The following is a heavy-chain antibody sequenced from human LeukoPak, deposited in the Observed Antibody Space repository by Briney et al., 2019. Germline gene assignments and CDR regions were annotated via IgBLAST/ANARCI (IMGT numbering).Heavy chain of an antibody. D-gene: IGHD2-8*01. CDR2: ISYDGSNK. J-gene: IGHJ6*02. CDR3: ARGPERTGVGTRYCYDMDV. CDR1: GFTFSSYA. V-gene: IGHV3-30-3*01. Sequence: PGRSLRLSCAASGFTFSSYAMHWVRQAPGKGLEWVAVISYDGSNKYYADSVKGRFTISRDNSKNTLYLQMNSLRAEDTAVYYCARGPERTGVGTRYCYDMDVWGQGTTVTVSS.